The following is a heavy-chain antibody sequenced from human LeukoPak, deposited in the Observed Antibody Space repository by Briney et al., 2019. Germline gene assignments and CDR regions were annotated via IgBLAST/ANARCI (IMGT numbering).Heavy chain of an antibody. Sequence: PGGSLRLSCAASGFTFSSYGMHWVRKAPGKGLAWVAVIWYDGSNKYYADSVKGRFTISRDNSKNTLYLQMNSLRAEDTAVYYCAKDEDPYYYGSGACDYWGQGTLVTVSS. J-gene: IGHJ4*02. D-gene: IGHD3-10*01. CDR1: GFTFSSYG. V-gene: IGHV3-33*06. CDR3: AKDEDPYYYGSGACDY. CDR2: IWYDGSNK.